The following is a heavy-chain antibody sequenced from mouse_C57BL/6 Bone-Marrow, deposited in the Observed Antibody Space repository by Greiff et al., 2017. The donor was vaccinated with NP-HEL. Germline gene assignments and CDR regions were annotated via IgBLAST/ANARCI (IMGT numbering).Heavy chain of an antibody. D-gene: IGHD1-1*02. J-gene: IGHJ2*01. Sequence: QVQLQQSGAELVRPGTSVKVSCKASGYAFTNYLIEWVKQRPGQGLEWIGVINPGSGGTNYNEKFKGKATLTADKSSSTAYMQLSSLTSEDSAVYCCARAVWYALDYWGQGTTLTVSS. CDR3: ARAVWYALDY. V-gene: IGHV1-54*01. CDR2: INPGSGGT. CDR1: GYAFTNYL.